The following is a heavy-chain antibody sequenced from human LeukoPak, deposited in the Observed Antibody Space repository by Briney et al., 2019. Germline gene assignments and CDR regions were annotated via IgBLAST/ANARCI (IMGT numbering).Heavy chain of an antibody. CDR1: GFTVSSNY. V-gene: IGHV3-53*04. CDR2: IYSGGST. CDR3: ARRQLELLDY. D-gene: IGHD1-1*01. Sequence: PGGSLRLSCAASGFTVSSNYMSWVRQAPGKGLEWVSVIYSGGSTYYADSVKGRFTIARHNSKNTLYLQMNSLRAEDTAVYYCARRQLELLDYWGQGTLVTVSS. J-gene: IGHJ4*02.